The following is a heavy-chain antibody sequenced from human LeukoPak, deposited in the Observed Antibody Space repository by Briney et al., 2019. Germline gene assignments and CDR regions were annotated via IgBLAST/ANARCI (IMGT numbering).Heavy chain of an antibody. CDR1: GFTFSDYY. CDR3: ARDIQLWLYPGAFDI. V-gene: IGHV3-11*04. J-gene: IGHJ3*02. D-gene: IGHD3-16*01. Sequence: GGSLRLSCAASGFTFSDYYMSWIRQAPGKGLEWVSYISSSGSTIYYADSVKGRFTISRDNAKNSLYLQMTSLRAEDTAVYYCARDIQLWLYPGAFDIWGQGTMVTVSS. CDR2: ISSSGSTI.